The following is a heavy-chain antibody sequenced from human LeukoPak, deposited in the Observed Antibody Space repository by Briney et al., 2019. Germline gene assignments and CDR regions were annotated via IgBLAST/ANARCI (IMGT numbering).Heavy chain of an antibody. J-gene: IGHJ4*02. CDR1: GFTFSSYE. Sequence: GGSLRLSCAASGFTFSSYEMNWVRQAPGKGLEWVSSISSSSSYIYYADSVKGRFTISRDNAKNSLYLQMNSLRAEDTAVYYCARANLGATYALSLWGQGTLVTVSS. V-gene: IGHV3-21*01. D-gene: IGHD1-26*01. CDR2: ISSSSSYI. CDR3: ARANLGATYALSL.